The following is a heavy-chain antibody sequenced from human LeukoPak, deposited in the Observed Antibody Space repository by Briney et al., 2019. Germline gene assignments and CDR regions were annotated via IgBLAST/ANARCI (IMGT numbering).Heavy chain of an antibody. V-gene: IGHV3-7*03. D-gene: IGHD6-19*01. CDR3: KGRQWPNDY. J-gene: IGHJ4*02. CDR2: IKQDGSEK. Sequence: TGGSLRLSCAASGFTFSSYWMSWVRQAPGKGLEWVANIKQDGSEKYYVDSVKGRFTISRDNAKNSLYLQMNSLKTEDTGVYYCKGRQWPNDYWGQGTLVTVSS. CDR1: GFTFSSYW.